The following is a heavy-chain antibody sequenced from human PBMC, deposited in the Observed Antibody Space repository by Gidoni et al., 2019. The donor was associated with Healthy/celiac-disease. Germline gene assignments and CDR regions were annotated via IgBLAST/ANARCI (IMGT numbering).Heavy chain of an antibody. CDR2: TYFRSKWYN. J-gene: IGHJ4*02. Sequence: QVQLQQSGPGLVKPSQTLSLTCAISGDSVSSNSAAWHWIRQSPSRGLEWLGRTYFRSKWYNDYAVSVNSRITINPDTSNNQFSLQLNSVTPEDTAVYYCARDKSSYGSGSYYTSFDYWGQGTLVTVSS. CDR1: GDSVSSNSAA. CDR3: ARDKSSYGSGSYYTSFDY. V-gene: IGHV6-1*01. D-gene: IGHD3-10*01.